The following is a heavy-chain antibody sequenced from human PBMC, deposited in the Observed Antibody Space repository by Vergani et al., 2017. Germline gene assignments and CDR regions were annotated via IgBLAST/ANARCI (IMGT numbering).Heavy chain of an antibody. V-gene: IGHV1-45*02. CDR3: ASIPPKEGWNDGTWFDP. J-gene: IGHJ5*02. D-gene: IGHD1-1*01. CDR2: ITPFNGNT. Sequence: QMQLVQSGAEVKKTGSSVKVSCKASGYTFTYRYLHWVRQAPGQALEWMGWITPFNGNTNYAQKFQDRVTITRDRSMSTAYMELRSLRSEDTAMYYCASIPPKEGWNDGTWFDPWGQGTLVTVSS. CDR1: GYTFTYRY.